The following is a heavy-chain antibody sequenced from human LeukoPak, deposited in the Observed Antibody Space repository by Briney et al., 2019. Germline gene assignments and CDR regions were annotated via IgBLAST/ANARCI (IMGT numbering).Heavy chain of an antibody. V-gene: IGHV3-23*01. Sequence: GGSLRLSCAASGFTFSSYAMSWVRQAPGKGLEWVSAISGSGGSTYYADSVKGRFTISRGNSKNTLYLQMNSLRAEDTAVYYCAKSPTYYDFWSGHGGPNWFDPWGQGTLVTVSS. CDR2: ISGSGGST. CDR3: AKSPTYYDFWSGHGGPNWFDP. CDR1: GFTFSSYA. D-gene: IGHD3-3*01. J-gene: IGHJ5*02.